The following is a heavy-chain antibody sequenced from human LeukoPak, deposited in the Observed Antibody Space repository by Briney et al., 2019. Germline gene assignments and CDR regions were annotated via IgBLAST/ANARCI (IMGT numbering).Heavy chain of an antibody. CDR3: ARSGYSSTPAYDY. V-gene: IGHV4-34*01. J-gene: IGHJ4*02. Sequence: PSETLSLTCAVYGGSFSGYYWSWIRQPPGKGLEWIGEINHSGSTNYNPSLKSRVTISVDTSKNQFSLKLSSVTAADTAVYYCARSGYSSTPAYDYWGQGTLVTVSS. CDR1: GGSFSGYY. CDR2: INHSGST. D-gene: IGHD5-18*01.